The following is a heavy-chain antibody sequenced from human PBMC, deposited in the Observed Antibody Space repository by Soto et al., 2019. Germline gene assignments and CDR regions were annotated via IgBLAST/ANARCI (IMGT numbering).Heavy chain of an antibody. V-gene: IGHV5-51*01. Sequence: PGESLKISCKGSGYIFTNYWTGWVRQMPGKGLEWMGIIYPYDSDTTYSPSFQGQVTISADKSISTAYLQWSSLKASDTAMYYCARRSLGGGLGAFDIWGQGTKVTVS. CDR3: ARRSLGGGLGAFDI. D-gene: IGHD7-27*01. CDR2: IYPYDSDT. J-gene: IGHJ3*02. CDR1: GYIFTNYW.